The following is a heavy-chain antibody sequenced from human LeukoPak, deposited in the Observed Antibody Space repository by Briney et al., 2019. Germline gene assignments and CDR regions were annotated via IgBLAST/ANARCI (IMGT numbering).Heavy chain of an antibody. V-gene: IGHV3-23*01. CDR2: ISSSSGNT. D-gene: IGHD2-21*02. CDR3: AKDGTGCGGDCYSDY. Sequence: GGSPRLSCAASGFTFDSYGMSWVRQAPGRGLEWVSSISSSSGNTYYADSVKGRFTVSRDNSKNTLYLQMNSLRAEDTAVYYCAKDGTGCGGDCYSDYWGQGTLVTVSS. CDR1: GFTFDSYG. J-gene: IGHJ4*02.